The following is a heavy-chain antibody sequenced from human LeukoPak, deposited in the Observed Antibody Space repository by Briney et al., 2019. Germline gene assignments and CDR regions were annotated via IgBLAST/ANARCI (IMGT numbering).Heavy chain of an antibody. CDR3: AKDGGLWVSAHWGDS. J-gene: IGHJ4*02. D-gene: IGHD7-27*01. CDR1: GFIFRNYA. Sequence: PGGSLRLSCVASGFIFRNYAMSWVRQAPGEGLEWVSGISDNGGGTYYADSLKGRFTISRDNSKNMLYLQMNSLRAEDTAVYYCAKDGGLWVSAHWGDSWGRGTLVTVSS. CDR2: ISDNGGGT. V-gene: IGHV3-23*01.